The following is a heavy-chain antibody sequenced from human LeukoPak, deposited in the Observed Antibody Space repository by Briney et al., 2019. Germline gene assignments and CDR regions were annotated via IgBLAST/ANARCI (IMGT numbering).Heavy chain of an antibody. V-gene: IGHV3-23*01. Sequence: PGGSLRLSCAASGVILSNFGMNWVRQAPGKGLEWVSTISGSDDRPDYADSVKGRFPISRDNSNNMLYLQMNSLRAEDTAIYYCAKGKTGSFQWGQGTLVTVSS. D-gene: IGHD1-26*01. CDR3: AKGKTGSFQ. CDR2: ISGSDDRP. CDR1: GVILSNFG. J-gene: IGHJ4*02.